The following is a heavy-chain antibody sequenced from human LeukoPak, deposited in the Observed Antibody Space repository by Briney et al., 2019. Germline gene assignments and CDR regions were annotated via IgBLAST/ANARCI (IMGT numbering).Heavy chain of an antibody. CDR3: ARAAGINGDYVSLDY. D-gene: IGHD4-17*01. V-gene: IGHV4-34*01. Sequence: SETLSLTCAVYGGSFSGYYWSWIRQPPGKGLEWLGEINHSGSTNYNPSLKSRVTISVDTSKNQFSLKLSSVTAADTAVYYCARAAGINGDYVSLDYWGQGTLVTVSS. CDR1: GGSFSGYY. J-gene: IGHJ4*02. CDR2: INHSGST.